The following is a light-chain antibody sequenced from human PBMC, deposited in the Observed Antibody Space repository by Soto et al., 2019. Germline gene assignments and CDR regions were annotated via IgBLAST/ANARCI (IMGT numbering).Light chain of an antibody. CDR2: DAS. V-gene: IGKV3-11*01. CDR3: QQRSNWIT. Sequence: EIVLTQSPATLSLSPGERATLSCRASQSVSSYLAWYQQKPGQAPRLLIYDASNRATGIPARFSGRGSGTDFTLTISSLEPEDFAVYHCQQRSNWITFGQGTRLEIK. J-gene: IGKJ5*01. CDR1: QSVSSY.